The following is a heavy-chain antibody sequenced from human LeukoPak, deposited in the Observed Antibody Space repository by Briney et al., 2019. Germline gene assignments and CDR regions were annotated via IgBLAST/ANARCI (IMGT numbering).Heavy chain of an antibody. CDR2: IKQDGSEK. CDR3: ARDRGSYCSGGSCHFFDY. J-gene: IGHJ4*02. V-gene: IGHV3-7*01. D-gene: IGHD2-15*01. Sequence: GGSLRLSCATSGFTFRSYWMSWVRQAPGKGLEWVANIKQDGSEKYYVDSVKGRFTISRDNAKSSLYLQMNSLRAEDTAVYYCARDRGSYCSGGSCHFFDYWGQGTLVTVSS. CDR1: GFTFRSYW.